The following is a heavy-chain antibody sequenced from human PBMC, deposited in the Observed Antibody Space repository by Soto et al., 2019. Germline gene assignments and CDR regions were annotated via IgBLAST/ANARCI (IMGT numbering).Heavy chain of an antibody. Sequence: QMHLVESGGGVVQPGRSLTLSCVASGFTFTSYGIHWVRQAPGKGLEWVAVIWYDGSNKYYGDSVKGRFSISRDNSKNTVYLQMNSLRAEDTAVYCCARDRRFLEWLDYWGQGTQVSVSS. CDR1: GFTFTSYG. CDR2: IWYDGSNK. J-gene: IGHJ4*02. V-gene: IGHV3-33*01. CDR3: ARDRRFLEWLDY. D-gene: IGHD3-3*01.